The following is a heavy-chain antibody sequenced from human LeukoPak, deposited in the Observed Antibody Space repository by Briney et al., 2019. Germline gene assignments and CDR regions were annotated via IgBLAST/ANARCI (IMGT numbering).Heavy chain of an antibody. J-gene: IGHJ4*02. D-gene: IGHD6-6*01. V-gene: IGHV3-7*01. CDR3: ARSYSTSSKIFDY. CDR2: IKQDGSEK. Sequence: GGSLRLSCAASGFTFSNYWMNWVRQAPGKGLEWVANIKQDGSEKYYVDSVEGRFTISRDNAKNSLNLQMNSLRAGDTAVYYCARSYSTSSKIFDYWGQGTLVTVSS. CDR1: GFTFSNYW.